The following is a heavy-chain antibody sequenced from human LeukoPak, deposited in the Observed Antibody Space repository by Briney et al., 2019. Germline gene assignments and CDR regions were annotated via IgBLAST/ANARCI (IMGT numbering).Heavy chain of an antibody. D-gene: IGHD4-17*01. CDR3: ARTTYGDYGDADYCYYYYMDV. J-gene: IGHJ6*03. CDR2: IIPILRTA. Sequence: SVKVSCKASGGTFSSYAISWVRQAPGQGLEWMGGIIPILRTANYAQKFQGRVTITADKSTSTAYMELSSLRSEDTAVYYCARTTYGDYGDADYCYYYYMDVWGKGTTVTVSS. V-gene: IGHV1-69*10. CDR1: GGTFSSYA.